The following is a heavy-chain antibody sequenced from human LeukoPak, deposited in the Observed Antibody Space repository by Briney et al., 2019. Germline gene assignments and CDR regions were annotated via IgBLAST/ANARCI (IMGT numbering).Heavy chain of an antibody. V-gene: IGHV1-18*01. CDR3: AREEYSSSSDWRSIVSPPDY. CDR1: GYTFTAYG. D-gene: IGHD6-6*01. Sequence: GASVKVSCKASGYTFTAYGISWVRQAPGQGLEWMGWISTYNGNTKFAQKLQGRVTMTTDTSTSTAYMELRSLRSDDTAVYYCAREEYSSSSDWRSIVSPPDYWGQGTLVTVSS. J-gene: IGHJ4*02. CDR2: ISTYNGNT.